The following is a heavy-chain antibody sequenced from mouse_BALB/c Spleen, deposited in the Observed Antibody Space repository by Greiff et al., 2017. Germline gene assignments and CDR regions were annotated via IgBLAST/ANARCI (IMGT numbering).Heavy chain of an antibody. V-gene: IGHV1-14*01. Sequence: EVKLQQSGPELVKPGASVKMSCKASGYTFTSYVMHWVKQKPGQGLEWIGYINPYNDGTKYNEKFKGKATLTSDKSSSTAYMELSSLTSEDSAVYYCAREGIYYDYDGNYFDYWGQGTTLTVSS. CDR3: AREGIYYDYDGNYFDY. D-gene: IGHD2-4*01. J-gene: IGHJ2*01. CDR2: INPYNDGT. CDR1: GYTFTSYV.